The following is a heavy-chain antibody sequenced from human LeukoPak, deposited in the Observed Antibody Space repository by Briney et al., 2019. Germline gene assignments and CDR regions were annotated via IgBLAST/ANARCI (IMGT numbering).Heavy chain of an antibody. Sequence: GESLKISCKGSGYSFTSYWIGWVRPMPGKGLEWMGIIYPGVSDTRYSPSFQGQVTISADKSISTAYLQWSSLKASDTAMYYCARHPSASDDYGDEYDYWGQGTLVTVSS. CDR1: GYSFTSYW. V-gene: IGHV5-51*01. CDR2: IYPGVSDT. J-gene: IGHJ4*02. D-gene: IGHD4-17*01. CDR3: ARHPSASDDYGDEYDY.